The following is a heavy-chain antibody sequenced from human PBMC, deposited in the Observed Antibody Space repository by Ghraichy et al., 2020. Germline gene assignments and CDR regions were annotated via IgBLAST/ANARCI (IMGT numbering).Heavy chain of an antibody. J-gene: IGHJ6*03. CDR3: AKADRGYSYGYDGAYYYYYMDV. D-gene: IGHD5-18*01. CDR1: GFTFSSYA. Sequence: GGSLRLSCAASGFTFSSYAMSWVRQAPGKWLEWVSAISGSGGSTYYADSVKGRFTISRDNSKNTLYLQMNSLRAEDTAVYYCAKADRGYSYGYDGAYYYYYMDVWGKGTTVTVSS. CDR2: ISGSGGST. V-gene: IGHV3-23*01.